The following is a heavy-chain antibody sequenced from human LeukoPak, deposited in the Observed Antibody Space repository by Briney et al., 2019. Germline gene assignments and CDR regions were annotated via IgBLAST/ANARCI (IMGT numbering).Heavy chain of an antibody. D-gene: IGHD4-23*01. CDR1: GFTSSSSW. CDR3: ARVESMATVVTPDYYYYYGMDV. CDR2: INSDGSGT. Sequence: GGSLRLSCAASGFTSSSSWMHWVRQVPGKGLLWVSRINSDGSGTSYADSVKGRFTISRDKSKNTLSLQMNSLRPEDTAVYYCARVESMATVVTPDYYYYYGMDVWGQGTTVTVSS. V-gene: IGHV3-74*01. J-gene: IGHJ6*02.